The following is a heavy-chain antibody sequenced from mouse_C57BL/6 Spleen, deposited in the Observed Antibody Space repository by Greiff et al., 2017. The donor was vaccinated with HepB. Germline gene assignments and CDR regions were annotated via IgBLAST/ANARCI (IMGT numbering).Heavy chain of an antibody. D-gene: IGHD1-1*01. V-gene: IGHV1-82*01. J-gene: IGHJ4*01. Sequence: QVQLKQSGPELVKPGASVKISCKASGYAFSSSWMNWVKQRPGKGLEWIGRIYPGAGDTNYNGKFKGKATLTADKSSSTAYMQLSSLTSEDSAVYFCARRTTVVARGDAMDYWGQGTSVTVSS. CDR3: ARRTTVVARGDAMDY. CDR1: GYAFSSSW. CDR2: IYPGAGDT.